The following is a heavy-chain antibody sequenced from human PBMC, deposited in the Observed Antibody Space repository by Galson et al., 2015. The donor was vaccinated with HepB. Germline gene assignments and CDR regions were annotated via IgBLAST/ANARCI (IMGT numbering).Heavy chain of an antibody. J-gene: IGHJ5*02. CDR1: GFTFSTYS. CDR2: ISTTSNTI. Sequence: SLRLSCAASGFTFSTYSMNWVRQAPGKGLEWVSYISTTSNTIYYTGSVKGRFTISRDNAKNSLYLQMNSLRAEDTAVYYCARDRQWGPRPGPYNWFDPWGQGTLVTVSS. D-gene: IGHD1-26*01. CDR3: ARDRQWGPRPGPYNWFDP. V-gene: IGHV3-48*01.